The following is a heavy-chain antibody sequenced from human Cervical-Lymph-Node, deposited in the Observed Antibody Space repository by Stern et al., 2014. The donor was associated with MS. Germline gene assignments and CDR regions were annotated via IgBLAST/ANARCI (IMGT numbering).Heavy chain of an antibody. CDR3: ARDDGATGYYYYGMDV. CDR1: GYTFTSYG. V-gene: IGHV1-18*04. D-gene: IGHD1-14*01. CDR2: ISAYNGNT. J-gene: IGHJ6*02. Sequence: VHLVESGAEVKKPGASVKVSCKASGYTFTSYGISWVRQAPGQGLEWMGWISAYNGNTNYARKLQGRGPMTTDTSTSTAYMELRSLRSDDTAVYYCARDDGATGYYYYGMDVWGQGTTVTVSS.